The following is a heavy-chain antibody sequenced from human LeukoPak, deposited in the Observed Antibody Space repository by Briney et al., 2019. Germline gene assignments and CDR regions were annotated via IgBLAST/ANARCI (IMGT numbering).Heavy chain of an antibody. J-gene: IGHJ4*02. Sequence: GASVKVSCKAPGYIFSSNDINWVRQAAGQGLEWMGWMNPNSGDTGYTEKFQGRVAMTRSTSITTAYMELSSLRSEDTAVYYCARGPFGSGSFLDYWGQGTLVTVSS. CDR3: ARGPFGSGSFLDY. V-gene: IGHV1-8*01. CDR2: MNPNSGDT. CDR1: GYIFSSND. D-gene: IGHD3-10*01.